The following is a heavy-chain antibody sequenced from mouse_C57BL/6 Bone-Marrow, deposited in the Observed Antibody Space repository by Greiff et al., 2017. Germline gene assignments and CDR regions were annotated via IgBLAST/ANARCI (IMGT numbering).Heavy chain of an antibody. D-gene: IGHD2-2*01. CDR2: IDPENGDT. V-gene: IGHV14-4*01. CDR1: GFNIKDDY. Sequence: EVQVVESGAELVRPGASVKLSCTASGFNIKDDYMHWVKQRPEQGLEWIGWIDPENGDTEYASKFQGKATITADTSSNTAYLQLSSLTSEDTAVYYCTTGRGYGSFAYWGQGTLVTVSA. CDR3: TTGRGYGSFAY. J-gene: IGHJ3*01.